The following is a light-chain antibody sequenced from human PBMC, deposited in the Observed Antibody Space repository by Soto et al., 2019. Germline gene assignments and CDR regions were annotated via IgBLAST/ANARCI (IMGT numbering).Light chain of an antibody. Sequence: EIVLTQSPRTLSLSPGESATLSCTASQSVRSNSLAWYQQKPGQAPRLLMFGASGRATGTPPRFSGRGSGTDFTLTISRLEPEDFAVYYSQQYGTSPLTFGGVTKVDI. J-gene: IGKJ4*01. CDR1: QSVRSNS. CDR3: QQYGTSPLT. CDR2: GAS. V-gene: IGKV3-20*01.